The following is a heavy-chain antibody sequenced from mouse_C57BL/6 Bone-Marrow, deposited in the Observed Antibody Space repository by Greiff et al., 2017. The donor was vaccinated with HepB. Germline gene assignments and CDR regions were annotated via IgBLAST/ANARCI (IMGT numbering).Heavy chain of an antibody. CDR2: IDPENGDT. V-gene: IGHV14-4*01. J-gene: IGHJ4*01. D-gene: IGHD1-1*01. CDR3: TTFPYYYGSSYVEDAMDY. Sequence: DVKLVESGAELVRPGASVKLSCTASGFNIKDDYMNWVKQRPEQGLEWIGWIDPENGDTEYAPKFQGKATITADTSSNTAYLQLSSLTSEDTAVYYCTTFPYYYGSSYVEDAMDYWGQGTSVTVSS. CDR1: GFNIKDDY.